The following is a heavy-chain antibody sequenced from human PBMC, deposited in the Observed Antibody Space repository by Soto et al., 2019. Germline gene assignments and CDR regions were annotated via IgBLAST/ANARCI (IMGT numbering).Heavy chain of an antibody. CDR3: AGYCSGGSCYSESDY. CDR2: ISSSISSI. D-gene: IGHD2-15*01. J-gene: IGHJ4*02. V-gene: IGHV3-21*01. Sequence: VQLVESGGGLLKPGGSLRLSCAASGFTFSSYSMNWVRLAPGKGLEWVSSISSSISSIYYADSVKGRFTISRDNATNSLYLQLNSLRAEDSAVYYCAGYCSGGSCYSESDYWGQGTLVTVSS. CDR1: GFTFSSYS.